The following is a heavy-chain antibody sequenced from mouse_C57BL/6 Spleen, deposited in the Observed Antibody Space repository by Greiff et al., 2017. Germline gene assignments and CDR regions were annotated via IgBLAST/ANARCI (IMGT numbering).Heavy chain of an antibody. CDR1: GFNIKDYY. CDR3: AIGVDSSGPFAY. V-gene: IGHV14-2*01. CDR2: IDPEDGET. Sequence: VQLKESGAELVKPGASVKLFCTASGFNIKDYYMHWVKQRTEQGLEWIGRIDPEDGETKYAPKFQGKATITADTSSNTAYLQLSSLTSEDTAVYYCAIGVDSSGPFAYWGQGTLVTVSA. J-gene: IGHJ3*01. D-gene: IGHD3-2*02.